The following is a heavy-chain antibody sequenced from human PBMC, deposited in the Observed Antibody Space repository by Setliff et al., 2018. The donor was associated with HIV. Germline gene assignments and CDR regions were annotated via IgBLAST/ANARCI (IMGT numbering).Heavy chain of an antibody. Sequence: ASVKVSCKVSGDTLSEVSMHWVRQAPGKGLEWMGGFDPEDEETIYAQNFQGRVTMTEDTSTDTAYMKLSSLRSEDTAMYYCATAYFYDSSGYWYVFDIWGQGTMVTVSS. CDR3: ATAYFYDSSGYWYVFDI. V-gene: IGHV1-24*01. J-gene: IGHJ3*02. D-gene: IGHD3-22*01. CDR2: FDPEDEET. CDR1: GDTLSEVS.